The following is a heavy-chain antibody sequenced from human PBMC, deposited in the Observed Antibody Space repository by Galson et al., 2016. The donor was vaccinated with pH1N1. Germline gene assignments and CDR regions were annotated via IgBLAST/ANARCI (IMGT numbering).Heavy chain of an antibody. CDR1: GGSISSSSYY. CDR2: IFYSGST. J-gene: IGHJ4*02. D-gene: IGHD2-2*01. CDR3: ARHRPRPVVGPADVSD. V-gene: IGHV4-39*01. Sequence: TLSLTCTVSGGSISSSSYYWGWIRQPPGKGLEWIGSIFYSGSTYYNPSLKSRVTISVDTSKNQFSLKRTSVTAADTAVYYCARHRPRPVVGPADVSDWGQGTLVTVSS.